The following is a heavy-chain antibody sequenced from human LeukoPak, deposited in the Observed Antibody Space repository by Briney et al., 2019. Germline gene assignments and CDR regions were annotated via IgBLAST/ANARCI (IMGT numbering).Heavy chain of an antibody. V-gene: IGHV3-21*01. CDR2: ISSSGSYI. D-gene: IGHD2-15*01. Sequence: GGSLRLSWAASGFTFSSYSMSWVRQAPGKGLEWVSSISSSGSYIHYAESVKGRFTISRDSAKNALNLQMDSLRAKDTAVYYCAREGTIVVGDAFDLWGQGTMVTVSS. J-gene: IGHJ3*01. CDR3: AREGTIVVGDAFDL. CDR1: GFTFSSYS.